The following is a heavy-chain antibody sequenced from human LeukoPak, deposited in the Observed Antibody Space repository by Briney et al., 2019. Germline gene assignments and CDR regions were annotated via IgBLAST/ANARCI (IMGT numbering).Heavy chain of an antibody. CDR3: ARIGPGGHFDY. D-gene: IGHD3-16*01. V-gene: IGHV3-64*02. J-gene: IGHJ4*02. CDR2: ISVNGDST. CDR1: GFTFSSYV. Sequence: GGSLRLSCAASGFTFSSYVLHWVRQAPGKGLEYVSGISVNGDSTYYADFVKGRFTMSRDNSRNTLNLQMGSLRAEDTAVYYCARIGPGGHFDYWGQGTLATVSS.